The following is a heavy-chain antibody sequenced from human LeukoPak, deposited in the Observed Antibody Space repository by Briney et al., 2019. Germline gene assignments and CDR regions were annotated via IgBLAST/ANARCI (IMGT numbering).Heavy chain of an antibody. Sequence: ASVKVSCKASGYTFTGYYMHWVRQAPGQGLEWMGRINPNSGGTNYAQKFQGRVTMTRDTSISTAYMEPSRLRSDDTAVYYCARASVAATIAYYMDVWGQGTTVTVSS. CDR3: ARASVAATIAYYMDV. CDR2: INPNSGGT. V-gene: IGHV1-2*06. D-gene: IGHD1-26*01. CDR1: GYTFTGYY. J-gene: IGHJ6*03.